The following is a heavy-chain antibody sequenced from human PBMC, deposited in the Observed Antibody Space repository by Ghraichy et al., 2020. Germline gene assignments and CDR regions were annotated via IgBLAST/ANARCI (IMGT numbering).Heavy chain of an antibody. CDR3: AREAASSYYGMDV. J-gene: IGHJ6*02. D-gene: IGHD6-25*01. V-gene: IGHV3-74*01. Sequence: GGSLRLSCAATGFSFSTYWMHWVRQAPGKGLVWVSRVNSDGSWKSYADSVKGRFTISRDTGTNTLFLEMNSLRVEDTAVYYCAREAASSYYGMDVWGRGTTVTVSS. CDR1: GFSFSTYW. CDR2: VNSDGSWK.